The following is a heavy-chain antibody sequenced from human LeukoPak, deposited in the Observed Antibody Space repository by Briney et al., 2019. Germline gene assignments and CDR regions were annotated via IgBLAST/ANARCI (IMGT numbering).Heavy chain of an antibody. CDR2: IYYSGST. J-gene: IGHJ5*02. Sequence: SETLSLTWTVSGGSISSYYWSWIRQPPGKGLEWIGYIYYSGSTNYNPSLKSRVTISVDTSKNQFSLKLSSVTAADTAVYYCARLLSANWFDPWGQGTLVTVSS. CDR3: ARLLSANWFDP. V-gene: IGHV4-59*01. D-gene: IGHD1-26*01. CDR1: GGSISSYY.